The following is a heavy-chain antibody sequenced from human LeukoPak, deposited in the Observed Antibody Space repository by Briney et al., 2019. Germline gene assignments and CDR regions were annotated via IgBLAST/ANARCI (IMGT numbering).Heavy chain of an antibody. D-gene: IGHD1-26*01. CDR2: TYYRSKWFN. CDR3: ARDLWEIVGATSYPYYFDY. Sequence: SQTLSLTCAISGDSVSSNTAAWNWIRQSPSRGLEWLGRTYYRSKWFNDYAVSVKSRITINPDTSKNQFSLQLNSVTPEDTAVYYCARDLWEIVGATSYPYYFDYWGHGTLVTVSS. J-gene: IGHJ4*01. V-gene: IGHV6-1*01. CDR1: GDSVSSNTAA.